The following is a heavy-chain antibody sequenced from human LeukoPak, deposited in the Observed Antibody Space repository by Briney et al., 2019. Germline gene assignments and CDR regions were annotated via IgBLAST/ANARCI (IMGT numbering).Heavy chain of an antibody. CDR1: GFTFSSYA. V-gene: IGHV3-23*01. D-gene: IGHD4-17*01. J-gene: IGHJ4*02. CDR2: ISGGGGST. Sequence: GGSLRLSCAASGFTFSSYAMNWVRQTPEKGLEWVSVISGGGGSTIYADSVKGRFTISRDNSKNTLYLQMNSLRAEDTAVYYCAKSLGTTLYDYWGQGTLVTVSS. CDR3: AKSLGTTLYDY.